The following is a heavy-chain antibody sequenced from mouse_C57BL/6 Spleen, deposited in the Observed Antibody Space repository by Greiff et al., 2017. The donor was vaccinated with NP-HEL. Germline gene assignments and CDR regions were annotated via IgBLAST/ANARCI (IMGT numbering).Heavy chain of an antibody. D-gene: IGHD1-1*01. V-gene: IGHV5-4*01. CDR1: GFTFSSYA. CDR2: ISDGGSYT. CDR3: AIAHTTPMDY. Sequence: EVQLVESGGGLVKPGGSLKLSCAASGFTFSSYAMSWVRQTPEKRLEWVATISDGGSYTYYPDNVKGRFTSSRDNAKNNLYLQISHLKSEDTAMYYCAIAHTTPMDYWGQGTSVTVSS. J-gene: IGHJ4*01.